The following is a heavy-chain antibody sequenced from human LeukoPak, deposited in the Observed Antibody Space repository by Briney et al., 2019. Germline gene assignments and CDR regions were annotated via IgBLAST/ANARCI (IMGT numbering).Heavy chain of an antibody. CDR3: ARVGVIVVVPAAKGALDY. J-gene: IGHJ4*02. CDR2: ISSGSRYI. D-gene: IGHD2-2*01. Sequence: PGGSLRLSCAASGFTFSDYYMSWIRQAPGKGLEWVSYISSGSRYIDYADSVEGRFTISRDNAKNSVYLQMTSLRAEDTAVYYCARVGVIVVVPAAKGALDYWGQGTLVTVSS. V-gene: IGHV3-11*05. CDR1: GFTFSDYY.